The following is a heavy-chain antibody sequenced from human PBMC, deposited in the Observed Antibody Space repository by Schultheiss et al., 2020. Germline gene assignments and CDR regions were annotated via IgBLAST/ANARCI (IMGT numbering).Heavy chain of an antibody. Sequence: SETLSLTCTVSGGSISSGGYYWGWIRQPPGKGLEWIGYIYYSGSTYYNPSLKSRVTLSVDTSKNQFSLKLSSVTAADTAVYYCAREMATIWGGNDYWGQGTLVTVSS. CDR3: AREMATIWGGNDY. CDR1: GGSISSGGYY. V-gene: IGHV4-30-4*08. CDR2: IYYSGST. J-gene: IGHJ4*02. D-gene: IGHD5-24*01.